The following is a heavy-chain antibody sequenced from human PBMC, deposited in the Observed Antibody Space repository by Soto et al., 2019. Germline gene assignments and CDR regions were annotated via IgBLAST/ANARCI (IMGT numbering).Heavy chain of an antibody. V-gene: IGHV1-69*13. CDR1: GGTFSSCG. CDR3: ARDRGGNPYY. CDR2: IIPIFGTA. D-gene: IGHD3-16*01. Sequence: SVKVSCSASGGTFSSCGISWVRQAPGQGLEWMGGIIPIFGTANYAQKFQGRVTITADESTSTAYMELSSLRSEDTAVYYCARDRGGNPYYWGPGTLLTV. J-gene: IGHJ4*02.